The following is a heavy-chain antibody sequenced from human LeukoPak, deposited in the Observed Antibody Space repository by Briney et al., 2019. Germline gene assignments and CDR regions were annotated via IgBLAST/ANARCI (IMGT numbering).Heavy chain of an antibody. CDR2: ISSSSSYI. Sequence: KSGGSLRLSCAASGFTFSSYSMNWVRQAPGKGLEWVSSISSSSSYIYYADSVKGRFTISRDNAKNSLYLQMNSLRAEDTAVYYCATGQLNFGPIAPVDTWGEGALGT. CDR3: ATGQLNFGPIAPVDT. D-gene: IGHD3-10*01. CDR1: GFTFSSYS. V-gene: IGHV3-21*01. J-gene: IGHJ5*02.